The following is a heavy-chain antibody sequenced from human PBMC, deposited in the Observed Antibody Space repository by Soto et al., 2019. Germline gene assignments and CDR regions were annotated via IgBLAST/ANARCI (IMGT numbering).Heavy chain of an antibody. CDR1: GYTFTSYG. V-gene: IGHV1-18*01. CDR2: ISAYNGNT. J-gene: IGHJ6*02. Sequence: GASVKVSCKASGYTFTSYGISWVRQAPGQGLEWMGWISAYNGNTNYAQKLQGRVTMTTDTSTSTAYMELSSLRSEDTAVYYCARDRKANRRYYYGMDVWGQGTTVTVSS. CDR3: ARDRKANRRYYYGMDV.